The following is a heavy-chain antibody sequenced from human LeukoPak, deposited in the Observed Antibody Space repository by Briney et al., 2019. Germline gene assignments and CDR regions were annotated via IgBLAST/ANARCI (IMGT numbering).Heavy chain of an antibody. D-gene: IGHD3-10*01. Sequence: QPGGSLRLSCAASGFTFSSYGMHWVRRAPGKGLEWVAVIWYDGSNKYYAESVKGRFTISRDNSKNTLYVQMNSLGVEDTALYYCARDLGYYGSGSAFDIWGQGTMVTVSS. CDR3: ARDLGYYGSGSAFDI. J-gene: IGHJ3*02. V-gene: IGHV3-33*08. CDR1: GFTFSSYG. CDR2: IWYDGSNK.